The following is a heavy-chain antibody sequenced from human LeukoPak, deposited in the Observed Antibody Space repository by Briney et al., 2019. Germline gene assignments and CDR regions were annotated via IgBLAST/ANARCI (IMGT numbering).Heavy chain of an antibody. CDR2: INPSSGST. V-gene: IGHV1-46*01. Sequence: GASVKVSCKASGYTFTSYYMHWVRQAPGQGLEWMGIINPSSGSTSYAQKFQGRVTMTRDTSTSTVYMELSSLRSGDTAVYYCARDPHDSSGYGSGAFDIWGQGTMVTVSS. J-gene: IGHJ3*02. CDR3: ARDPHDSSGYGSGAFDI. CDR1: GYTFTSYY. D-gene: IGHD3-22*01.